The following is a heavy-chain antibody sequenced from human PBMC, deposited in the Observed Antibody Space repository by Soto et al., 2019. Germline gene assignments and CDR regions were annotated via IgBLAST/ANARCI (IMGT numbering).Heavy chain of an antibody. V-gene: IGHV3-30-3*01. CDR3: ASAPITVVTPYYFDY. D-gene: IGHD2-21*02. J-gene: IGHJ4*02. CDR1: GFTFSSYA. Sequence: QVQLVESGGGVVQLGRSLRLSCAASGFTFSSYAMHWVRQAPGKGLEWVAVISYDGSNKYYADSVKGRFTISRDNSKNTLYLQMNSLRVEDTAVYYCASAPITVVTPYYFDYWGQGTLVTVSS. CDR2: ISYDGSNK.